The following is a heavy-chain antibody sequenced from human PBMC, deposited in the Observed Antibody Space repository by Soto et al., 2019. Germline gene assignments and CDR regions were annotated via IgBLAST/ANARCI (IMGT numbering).Heavy chain of an antibody. V-gene: IGHV4-39*01. J-gene: IGHJ4*02. CDR2: IYYSGST. D-gene: IGHD2-21*02. CDR3: ARQRSSVVTQAYFDV. CDR1: GDSISSRTYS. Sequence: TSYTLALSCTITGDSISSRTYSWGWIRQPPGKGLEWIGSIYYSGSTYNNPSIRSRVSMSIDTSKAQFSLKLKSVTAADTALYFCARQRSSVVTQAYFDVWGPGSLVTVSS.